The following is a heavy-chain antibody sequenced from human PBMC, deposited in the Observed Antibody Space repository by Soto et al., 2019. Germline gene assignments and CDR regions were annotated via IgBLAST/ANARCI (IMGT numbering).Heavy chain of an antibody. CDR2: IYHSGST. J-gene: IGHJ5*02. CDR3: ASAVITIFGVVNFDP. CDR1: GGSISSGGYS. D-gene: IGHD3-3*01. V-gene: IGHV4-30-2*01. Sequence: QLQLQESGSGLVKPSQTLSLTCAVSGGSISSGGYSWSWIRQPPGKGLEWIGYIYHSGSTYYNPSLKSRVTISVDRSKNQFSLKLSSVTAADTAVYYCASAVITIFGVVNFDPWGQGTLVTVSS.